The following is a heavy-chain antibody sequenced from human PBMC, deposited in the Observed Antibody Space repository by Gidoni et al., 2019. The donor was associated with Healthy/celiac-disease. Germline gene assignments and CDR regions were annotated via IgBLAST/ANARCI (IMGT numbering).Heavy chain of an antibody. CDR1: GYTCTGYY. CDR2: INPNSGGT. D-gene: IGHD4-17*01. CDR3: ARESGYGGNPYYFDY. V-gene: IGHV1-2*02. J-gene: IGHJ4*02. Sequence: QVQLVQSGAEGKKPGASVKVSCKASGYTCTGYYMHWVRQAPGQGLEWMGWINPNSGGTNYAQKFQGRVTMTRDTSISTAYMELSRLRSDDTAVYYCARESGYGGNPYYFDYWGQGTLVTVSS.